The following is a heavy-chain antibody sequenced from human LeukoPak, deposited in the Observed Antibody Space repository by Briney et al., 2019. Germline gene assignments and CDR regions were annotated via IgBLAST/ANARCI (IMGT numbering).Heavy chain of an antibody. CDR2: ISWNSGSI. CDR1: GFTFDDYA. CDR3: AKDMTETTGPHAFDI. D-gene: IGHD1-1*01. Sequence: GGSLRLSCAASGFTFDDYAMHWVRQAPGKGLEWVSGISWNSGSIGYADSVKGRFTISRDNAKNSLYLQMNSLRAEDTALYYCAKDMTETTGPHAFDIWGQGTMVTVSS. J-gene: IGHJ3*02. V-gene: IGHV3-9*01.